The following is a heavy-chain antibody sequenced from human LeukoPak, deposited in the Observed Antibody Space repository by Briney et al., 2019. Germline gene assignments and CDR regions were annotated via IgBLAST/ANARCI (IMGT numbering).Heavy chain of an antibody. J-gene: IGHJ4*02. V-gene: IGHV1-8*01. CDR1: GYTFTSYD. CDR3: ARSPPNWGFDH. Sequence: GASVKVSCKASGYTFTSYDINWVRQATGQDLEWMGWMSPNSGNTGYAQKFQCRVTMTRNTSIRTAYMELSNLRSEDTAVYYCARSPPNWGFDHWGQGTLVTVSS. CDR2: MSPNSGNT. D-gene: IGHD7-27*01.